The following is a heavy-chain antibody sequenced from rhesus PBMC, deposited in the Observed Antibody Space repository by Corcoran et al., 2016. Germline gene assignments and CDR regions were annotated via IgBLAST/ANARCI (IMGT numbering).Heavy chain of an antibody. D-gene: IGHD4-29*01. Sequence: QVKLQQWGEGLVKPSETLSLTCAVSGGSITGYYWSWIRQPPGKGLEWIGNIDGKAASTKSNPSHKNLVTISKDTSKNQFSLKLSSVTAADTAVYDGARERPLYGNSLDVWGRGVLVTVSS. CDR2: IDGKAAST. J-gene: IGHJ5-2*02. V-gene: IGHV4-73*01. CDR3: ARERPLYGNSLDV. CDR1: GGSITGYY.